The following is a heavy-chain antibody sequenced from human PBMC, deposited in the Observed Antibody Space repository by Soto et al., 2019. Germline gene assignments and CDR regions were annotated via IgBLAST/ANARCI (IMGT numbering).Heavy chain of an antibody. J-gene: IGHJ5*02. CDR2: INHSGST. D-gene: IGHD3-9*01. CDR3: ARDDISLRWFDP. V-gene: IGHV4-34*01. Sequence: QVQLQQWGAGLLKPSETLSLTCAVYGGSFSGYYWSWIRQPPGKGLEWIGEINHSGSTNYNPSLKSRVTISVDTSKNQFSLKLSSVNAADPAVYYCARDDISLRWFDPWGQGTLVTVSS. CDR1: GGSFSGYY.